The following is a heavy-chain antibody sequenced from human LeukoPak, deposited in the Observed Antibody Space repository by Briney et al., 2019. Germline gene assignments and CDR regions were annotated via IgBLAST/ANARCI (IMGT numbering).Heavy chain of an antibody. CDR1: GGSISSGGYC. CDR2: IYYSGST. V-gene: IGHV4-31*03. J-gene: IGHJ6*02. Sequence: SETLSLTCTVSGGSISSGGYCWSWIRQHRGKGLEWIGYIYYSGSTYYNPSLKSRFTISVDTSKNQFSLKLSSVTAADTAVYYCARDCGRYCPGYYYYGMDVWGQGTTVTVSS. CDR3: ARDCGRYCPGYYYYGMDV. D-gene: IGHD2-15*01.